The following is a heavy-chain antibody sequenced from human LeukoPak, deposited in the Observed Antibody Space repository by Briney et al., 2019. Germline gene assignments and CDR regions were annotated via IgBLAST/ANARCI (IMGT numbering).Heavy chain of an antibody. CDR1: GFTFSSYE. D-gene: IGHD2/OR15-2a*01. CDR3: ARDTTLVGPDDY. J-gene: IGHJ4*02. V-gene: IGHV3-48*03. Sequence: LRLSCAASGFTFSSYEMNWVRQAPGKGLEWVSYISSSGSTIYYADSVKGRFTISRDNAKNSLYLQMNSLRAEDTAVYYCARDTTLVGPDDYWGQGTLVTVSS. CDR2: ISSSGSTI.